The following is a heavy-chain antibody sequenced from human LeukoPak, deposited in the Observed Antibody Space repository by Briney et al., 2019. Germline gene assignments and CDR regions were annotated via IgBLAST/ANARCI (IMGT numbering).Heavy chain of an antibody. J-gene: IGHJ4*02. CDR2: IYADGSS. CDR1: GGSVGSDNSY. D-gene: IGHD3-10*01. CDR3: ARAYYYRA. Sequence: PSETLSLTCTVSGGSVGSDNSYWNWIRQPAGKGLEWIGRIYADGSSTYNPSLKSRVTILVDTSKNQFSLRLSSMTAADTAMYYCARAYYYRAWGLGTLVTVSS. V-gene: IGHV4-61*02.